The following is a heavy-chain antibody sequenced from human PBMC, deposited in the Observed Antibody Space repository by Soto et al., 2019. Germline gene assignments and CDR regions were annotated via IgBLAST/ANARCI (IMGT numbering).Heavy chain of an antibody. Sequence: SETLSLTCTVSGGSVSSGSYYWSWIRQPPGKGLEWIGYIYYSGSTNYNPSLKSRVTISVDTSKNQFSLKLSSVTAADTAVYYCARDSPAAMFYYGMDVWGQGTTVTVSS. CDR2: IYYSGST. CDR1: GGSVSSGSYY. J-gene: IGHJ6*02. CDR3: ARDSPAAMFYYGMDV. D-gene: IGHD2-2*01. V-gene: IGHV4-61*01.